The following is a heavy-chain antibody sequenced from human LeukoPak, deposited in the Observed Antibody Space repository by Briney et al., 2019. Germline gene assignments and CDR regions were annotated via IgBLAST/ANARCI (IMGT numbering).Heavy chain of an antibody. CDR1: GGSISGYY. CDR3: ARQGGLGIRGVFDI. J-gene: IGHJ3*02. D-gene: IGHD2-15*01. Sequence: SETLSLTCIVSGGSISGYYWSWIRQTPGKGLEWIGYILYSENPKYNPSLKGRATISADTSKSHFSLRLNSVTAADTAVYYCARQGGLGIRGVFDIWGQGTTVTVSS. CDR2: ILYSENP. V-gene: IGHV4-59*08.